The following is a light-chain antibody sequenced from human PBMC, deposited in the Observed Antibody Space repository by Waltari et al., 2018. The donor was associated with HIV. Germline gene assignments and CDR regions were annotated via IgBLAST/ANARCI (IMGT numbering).Light chain of an antibody. CDR2: RKK. CDR1: SSNIGSNS. CDR3: AAWDDSLNGYV. Sequence: QSVLTQPPSASGPPGHRVAISCSGSSSNIGSNSVNWYQHLPETAPKLLIFRKKQRPSGGPDRFSGSKSGASASLAISGLQSEDEADYYCAAWDDSLNGYVFGTGTTVTVL. J-gene: IGLJ1*01. V-gene: IGLV1-44*01.